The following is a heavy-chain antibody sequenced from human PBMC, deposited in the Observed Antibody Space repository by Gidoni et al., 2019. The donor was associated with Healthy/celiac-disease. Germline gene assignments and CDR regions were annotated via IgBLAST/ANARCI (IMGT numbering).Heavy chain of an antibody. J-gene: IGHJ2*01. D-gene: IGHD2-21*02. CDR2: IIPILGIA. CDR1: GGTSSSYT. V-gene: IGHV1-69*02. Sequence: QVQLVQSGAEVKKPGSSVKVSCKASGGTSSSYTISWVRQAPGQGLEWMGRIIPILGIANYAQKFQGRVTITADKSTSTAYMELSSLRSEDTAVYYCAIAYCGGDCYSIFLEHWYFDLWGRGTLVTVSS. CDR3: AIAYCGGDCYSIFLEHWYFDL.